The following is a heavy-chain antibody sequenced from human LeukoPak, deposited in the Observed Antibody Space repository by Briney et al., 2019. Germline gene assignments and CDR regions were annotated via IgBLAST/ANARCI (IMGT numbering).Heavy chain of an antibody. CDR3: ARGRGAVPATIPIFSGWYLDL. D-gene: IGHD2-2*01. CDR2: INHSGST. J-gene: IGHJ2*01. V-gene: IGHV4-34*01. CDR1: GGSFSGYY. Sequence: PSETLSPTCAVYGGSFSGYYWSWIRQPPGKGLEWIGEINHSGSTKYNPSLKSLVTRSVATSKNQFPLKLSSVTAADTAVYYCARGRGAVPATIPIFSGWYLDLWGRGTLVTVSS.